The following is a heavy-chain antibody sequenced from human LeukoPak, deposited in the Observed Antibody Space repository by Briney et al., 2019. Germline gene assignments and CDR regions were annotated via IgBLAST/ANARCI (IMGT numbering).Heavy chain of an antibody. V-gene: IGHV1-2*02. Sequence: GASVKVSCKASGYTFTGYYMHWVRQAPGQGLEWMGWINPNSGGTNYAQKFQGRVTMTRDTSISTAYMELSSLRSEDTAVYYCARVQRWPYYYYYYMDVWGKGTTVTVSS. CDR2: INPNSGGT. CDR1: GYTFTGYY. CDR3: ARVQRWPYYYYYYMDV. D-gene: IGHD4-23*01. J-gene: IGHJ6*03.